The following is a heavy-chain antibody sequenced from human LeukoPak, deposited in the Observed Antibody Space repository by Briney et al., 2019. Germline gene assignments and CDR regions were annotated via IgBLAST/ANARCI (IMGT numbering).Heavy chain of an antibody. CDR2: VSGGGNT. J-gene: IGHJ6*04. V-gene: IGHV3-23*01. D-gene: IGHD3-10*01. CDR1: GFPFSIYA. CDR3: EKFRGAGSHVYYRMDV. Sequence: PGGSLRLSCSASGFPFSIYAMTWVRQAPGKGLEWVSYVSGGGNTYYADSVKGRFSISRDNSKNTVSLQMNNLRADDTGLNYCEKFRGAGSHVYYRMDVWGTGTTVTVSS.